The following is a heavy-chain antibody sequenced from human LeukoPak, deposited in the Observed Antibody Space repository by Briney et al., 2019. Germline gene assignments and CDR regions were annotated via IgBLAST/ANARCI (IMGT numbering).Heavy chain of an antibody. J-gene: IGHJ4*02. CDR2: INIDGSDT. V-gene: IGHV3-74*01. CDR3: ARGRSPTNGGFDY. CDR1: GFTFSDYW. Sequence: GGSLRLSCAASGFTFSDYWMHWVRQAPGEGLVWVSRINIDGSDTTYADSVKGRFTISRDNAKSTLYLQMNRLRVEDTAVYFCARGRSPTNGGFDYWGQGTLVTVSS. D-gene: IGHD7-27*01.